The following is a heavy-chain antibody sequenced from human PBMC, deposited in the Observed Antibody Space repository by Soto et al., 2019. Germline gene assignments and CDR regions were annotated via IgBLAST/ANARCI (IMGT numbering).Heavy chain of an antibody. Sequence: QVQLVESGGGVVQPGRSLRLSCAASGFTFSSYGMHWVRQAPGKGLEWVAVISYDGSNKYYADSVKGRFTISRDNSKNTLYLQMNSLRAEDTAVYYCAKTSGSYSGPMGYWGQGTLVTVSS. V-gene: IGHV3-30*18. D-gene: IGHD1-26*01. J-gene: IGHJ4*02. CDR3: AKTSGSYSGPMGY. CDR1: GFTFSSYG. CDR2: ISYDGSNK.